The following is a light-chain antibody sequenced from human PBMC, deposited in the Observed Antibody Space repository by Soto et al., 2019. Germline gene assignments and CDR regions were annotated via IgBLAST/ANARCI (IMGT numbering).Light chain of an antibody. CDR2: DAS. J-gene: IGKJ1*01. CDR1: QSINSW. V-gene: IGKV1-5*01. Sequence: DIQMTQSPSTLSASVGDRVTITCRASQSINSWLAWYQQKPGKAPKVLIYDASSLESGVPSRFSGSGSGTEFTLTISSLQPDDFATYYCQQYNSYSPQWTFGQGTKVEIK. CDR3: QQYNSYSPQWT.